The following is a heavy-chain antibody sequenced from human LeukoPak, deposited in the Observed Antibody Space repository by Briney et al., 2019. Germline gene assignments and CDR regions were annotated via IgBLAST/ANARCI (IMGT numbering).Heavy chain of an antibody. CDR3: ARETTVTTSRPREGYYYYGMDV. CDR2: IYYSGST. D-gene: IGHD4-17*01. Sequence: TPSETLSLTCTVSGGSISSYYWSWIRQPPGKGLEWIGYIYYSGSTNYNPSLKSRVTISVDTSKNQFSLKLSSVTAADTAVYYCARETTVTTSRPREGYYYYGMDVWGQGTTVTVSS. J-gene: IGHJ6*02. CDR1: GGSISSYY. V-gene: IGHV4-59*12.